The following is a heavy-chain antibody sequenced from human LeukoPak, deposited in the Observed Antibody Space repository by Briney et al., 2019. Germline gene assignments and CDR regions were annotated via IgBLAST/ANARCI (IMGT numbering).Heavy chain of an antibody. Sequence: GGSLRLSCVASGFTFSTAWMHWARQTPGKGLVWVSHINGDGRRINYADNVKGRFTISRDNAKNTLYLQMNSLRVEDTAVYYCVRDLPRTSGPWGQGTLVTVSS. CDR3: VRDLPRTSGP. CDR2: INGDGRRI. V-gene: IGHV3-74*01. J-gene: IGHJ5*02. CDR1: GFTFSTAW. D-gene: IGHD3-10*01.